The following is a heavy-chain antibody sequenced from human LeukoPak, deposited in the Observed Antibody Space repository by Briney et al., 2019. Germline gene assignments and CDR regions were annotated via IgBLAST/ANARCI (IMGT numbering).Heavy chain of an antibody. V-gene: IGHV3-74*01. Sequence: PGGSLRLSCAASGFTFSSYWMHWVRHAPGKGLVWVSRINSDGSSTSYADSVKGRFTISRDNAKNTLYLQMNSLRAEDTAVYYCARDNVVVTATGYYYGMDVWGQGTTVTVSS. CDR1: GFTFSSYW. D-gene: IGHD2-21*02. CDR2: INSDGSST. J-gene: IGHJ6*02. CDR3: ARDNVVVTATGYYYGMDV.